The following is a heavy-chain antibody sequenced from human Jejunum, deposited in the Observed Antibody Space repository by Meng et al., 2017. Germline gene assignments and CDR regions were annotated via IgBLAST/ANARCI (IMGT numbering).Heavy chain of an antibody. Sequence: LQEPGQGLVKASETLTPTCSVSGASISSSSRYWGWIRQPPGKGLEWIGSIYYSENTYYHPSLKSRVTISVDTSKNQFSLKLSSVTAADTAVYYCARGPWDSSGWPEYFQHWGQGTLVTVSS. CDR1: GASISSSSRY. V-gene: IGHV4-39*07. CDR3: ARGPWDSSGWPEYFQH. D-gene: IGHD6-19*01. CDR2: IYYSENT. J-gene: IGHJ1*01.